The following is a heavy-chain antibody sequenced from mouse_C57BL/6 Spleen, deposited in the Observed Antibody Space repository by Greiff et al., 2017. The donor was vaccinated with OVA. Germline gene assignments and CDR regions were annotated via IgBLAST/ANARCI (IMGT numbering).Heavy chain of an antibody. V-gene: IGHV1-69*01. J-gene: IGHJ3*01. CDR3: ARGGLYDYGRAWFAY. CDR1: GYTFTSYW. D-gene: IGHD2-4*01. Sequence: QVQLKQPGAELVMPGASVKLSCKASGYTFTSYWMHWVKQRPGQGLEWIGEIDPSDSYTNYNQKFKGKSTLTVDKSSSTAYMQLSSLTSEDSAVYYCARGGLYDYGRAWFAYWGQGTLVTVSA. CDR2: IDPSDSYT.